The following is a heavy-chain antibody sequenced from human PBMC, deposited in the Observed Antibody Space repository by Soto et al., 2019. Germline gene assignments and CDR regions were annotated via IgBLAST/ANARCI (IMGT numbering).Heavy chain of an antibody. V-gene: IGHV3-73*01. J-gene: IGHJ6*02. CDR2: IRDKVNKYAT. CDR3: GYDFWIGYYSVGQPSGMDV. D-gene: IGHD3-3*01. CDR1: GFTFSGSA. Sequence: GGSLRLSCAASGFTFSGSAIHWVRQASGKGLEWVGRIRDKVNKYATAYAASVTGRFTISRDDSKNMAYLQMNSLKTDDTAVYYCGYDFWIGYYSVGQPSGMDVCGQGTTVPGSS.